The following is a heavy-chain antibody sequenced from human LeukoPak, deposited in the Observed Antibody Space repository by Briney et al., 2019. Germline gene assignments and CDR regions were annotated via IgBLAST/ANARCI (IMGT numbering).Heavy chain of an antibody. CDR3: AKEKYSCSAFDY. J-gene: IGHJ4*01. D-gene: IGHD6-13*01. V-gene: IGHV3-30*18. CDR1: GFTFSSYG. CDR2: ISYDGSNK. Sequence: GGSLRLSCAASGFTFSSYGMHWVRQAPGKGLEWVAVISYDGSNKYYADSVKGRFTISRDNSKNTLYLQMNSLRAEDTAVYYCAKEKYSCSAFDYGGQGRLVTVSS.